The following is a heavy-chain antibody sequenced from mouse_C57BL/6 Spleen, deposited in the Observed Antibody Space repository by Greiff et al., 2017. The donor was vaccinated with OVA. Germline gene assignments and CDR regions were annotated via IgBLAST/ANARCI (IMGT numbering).Heavy chain of an antibody. CDR2: IDPENGDT. Sequence: EVKLVESGAELVRPGASVKLSCTASGFNIKDDYMHWVKQRPEQGLEWIGWIDPENGDTEYASKFQGKATITADTSSNTAYLQLSSLTSEDTAVYYCTTRYYGSSGWYFDVWGTGTTVTVSS. D-gene: IGHD1-1*01. CDR1: GFNIKDDY. CDR3: TTRYYGSSGWYFDV. V-gene: IGHV14-4*01. J-gene: IGHJ1*03.